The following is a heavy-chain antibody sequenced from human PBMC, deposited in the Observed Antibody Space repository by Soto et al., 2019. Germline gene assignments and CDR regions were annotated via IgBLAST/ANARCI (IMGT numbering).Heavy chain of an antibody. CDR2: IIPIFGTA. J-gene: IGHJ6*02. CDR1: GGTFSSYA. D-gene: IGHD6-13*01. V-gene: IGHV1-69*01. Sequence: QVQLVQSGAEVKKPGSSVKVSCKASGGTFSSYAISWVRQAPGQGLEWMGGIIPIFGTANYAQKFQGRVTITADESTSTAYMELSSLRSEDTAVYYCGAQYSSSQWELGGGMDVWGQGTTVTVSS. CDR3: GAQYSSSQWELGGGMDV.